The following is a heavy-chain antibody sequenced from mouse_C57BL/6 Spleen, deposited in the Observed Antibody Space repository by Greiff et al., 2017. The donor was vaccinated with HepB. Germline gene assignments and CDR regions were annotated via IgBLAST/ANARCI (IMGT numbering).Heavy chain of an antibody. D-gene: IGHD2-2*01. CDR2: ISSGSSTI. J-gene: IGHJ3*01. CDR3: ARDGYDGGFAY. Sequence: EVQLQESGGGLVKPGGSLKLSCAASGFTFSDYGMHWVRQAPEKGLEWVAYISSGSSTIYYADTVKGRFTISRDNAKNTLFLQMTSLRSEDTAMYYCARDGYDGGFAYWGQGTLVTVSA. V-gene: IGHV5-17*01. CDR1: GFTFSDYG.